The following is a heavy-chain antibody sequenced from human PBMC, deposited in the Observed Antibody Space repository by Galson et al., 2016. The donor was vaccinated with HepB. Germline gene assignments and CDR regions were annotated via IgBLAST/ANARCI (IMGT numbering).Heavy chain of an antibody. Sequence: ETLSLTCSVSGDSVNNEAYFWNWIRQPPGKGLEWIGFISFSGTTNYSPSFKSRISISLDTPKDQFSLRLSSVTAADTAIYYCATLSRGADRYFDHWGQGILVAVSA. CDR1: GDSVNNEAYF. CDR3: ATLSRGADRYFDH. J-gene: IGHJ4*02. D-gene: IGHD2-15*01. V-gene: IGHV4-61*08. CDR2: ISFSGTT.